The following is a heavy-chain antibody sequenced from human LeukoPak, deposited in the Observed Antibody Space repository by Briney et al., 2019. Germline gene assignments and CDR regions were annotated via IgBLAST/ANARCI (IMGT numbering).Heavy chain of an antibody. Sequence: GGSLRLSCAASGFTFSSYGMHWVRQAPGKGLEWVAFIRYDGSNKYYADTVKGRFTISRDNSENTLYLQMSSLRAEDTAVYYCAKVRGYSGYDPKDYWGQGTLVTVSS. CDR3: AKVRGYSGYDPKDY. CDR2: IRYDGSNK. D-gene: IGHD5-12*01. V-gene: IGHV3-30*02. J-gene: IGHJ4*02. CDR1: GFTFSSYG.